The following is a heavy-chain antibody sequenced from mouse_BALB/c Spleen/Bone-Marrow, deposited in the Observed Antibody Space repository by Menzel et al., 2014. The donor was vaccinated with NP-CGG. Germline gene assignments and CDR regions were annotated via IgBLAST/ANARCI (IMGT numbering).Heavy chain of an antibody. V-gene: IGHV14-4*02. Sequence: EVQLQQSGAELVKPGASVKLSCTASGFNIKDYYMHWVKQRPEQDLEWIGWIDPENGDTEYAPKFQGKATMTADTSSNTAYLQLSSLTSEDTAVYYCNEGYGNYGYWGQGTTLTVSS. D-gene: IGHD2-10*02. CDR1: GFNIKDYY. CDR3: NEGYGNYGY. CDR2: IDPENGDT. J-gene: IGHJ2*01.